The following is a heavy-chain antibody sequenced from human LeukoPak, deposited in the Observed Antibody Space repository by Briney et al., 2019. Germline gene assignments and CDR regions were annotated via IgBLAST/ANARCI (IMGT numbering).Heavy chain of an antibody. V-gene: IGHV3-7*01. Sequence: TGGSLRLSCAASGFTFSSYWMSWVRQAPGKGLEWVANIKQDGSEKYYVDSVKGRFTISRDNAKNSLYLQMNSLRAEDTAVYCCARDFKGGVVVPAAIFFDYWGQGTLVTVSS. CDR3: ARDFKGGVVVPAAIFFDY. J-gene: IGHJ4*02. D-gene: IGHD2-2*01. CDR2: IKQDGSEK. CDR1: GFTFSSYW.